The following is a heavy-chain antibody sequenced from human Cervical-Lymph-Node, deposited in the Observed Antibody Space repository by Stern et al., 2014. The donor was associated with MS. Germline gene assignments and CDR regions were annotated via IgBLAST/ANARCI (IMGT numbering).Heavy chain of an antibody. CDR3: ASERYTYYDDQRPPGGFGP. J-gene: IGHJ5*02. CDR2: VVILNGAT. V-gene: IGHV1-58*01. CDR1: GISFSHSA. Sequence: HLVESGPEVQKPGTSVKVSCKASGISFSHSAVQWLRQARGPRLEWIGWVVILNGATNYAQRFQERVTITRDMSTSTVYMELRSLRSEDTAVYYCASERYTYYDDQRPPGGFGPWGQGTLVTVSS. D-gene: IGHD5-18*01.